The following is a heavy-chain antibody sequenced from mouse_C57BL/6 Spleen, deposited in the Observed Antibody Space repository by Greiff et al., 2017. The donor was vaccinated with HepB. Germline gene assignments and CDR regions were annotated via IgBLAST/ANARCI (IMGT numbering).Heavy chain of an antibody. J-gene: IGHJ4*01. Sequence: QVQLQQSGAELAKPGASVKLSCKASGYTFTSYWITWVKQRPGQGLEWIGDIYPGSGSTNYNEKFKSKATLTVDTSSSTAYMQLSSLTSEDSAVYYCARLGRGYYAMDYWGQGTSVTVSS. V-gene: IGHV1-55*01. CDR1: GYTFTSYW. CDR2: IYPGSGST. CDR3: ARLGRGYYAMDY. D-gene: IGHD4-1*01.